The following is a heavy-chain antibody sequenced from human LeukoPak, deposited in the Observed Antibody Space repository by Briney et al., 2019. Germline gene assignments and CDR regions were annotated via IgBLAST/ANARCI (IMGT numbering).Heavy chain of an antibody. D-gene: IGHD3-22*01. Sequence: SETLSLTCAVYGGSFSGYYWSWIRQPPGRGLEWIGEINHSGSTNYNPSLKSRVTISVDTSKNQFSLKLSSVTAADTAVYYCAARYGNYYDSSGYPPDYWGQGTLVTVSS. CDR2: INHSGST. CDR1: GGSFSGYY. CDR3: AARYGNYYDSSGYPPDY. V-gene: IGHV4-34*01. J-gene: IGHJ4*02.